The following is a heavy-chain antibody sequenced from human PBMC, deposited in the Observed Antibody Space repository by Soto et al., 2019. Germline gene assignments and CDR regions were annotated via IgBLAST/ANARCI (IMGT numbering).Heavy chain of an antibody. V-gene: IGHV3-48*02. Sequence: EVQLVESGGGLVQPGGSLRLSCAASGFTFSSYSMNWVRQAPGKGLEWVSYISSSSSTIYYADSVKGRFTISRDNAKNSLYLQMNSLRDEDTAVCYCARAFKRGYSYGDAFDIWGQGTMVTVSS. D-gene: IGHD5-18*01. CDR2: ISSSSSTI. J-gene: IGHJ3*02. CDR1: GFTFSSYS. CDR3: ARAFKRGYSYGDAFDI.